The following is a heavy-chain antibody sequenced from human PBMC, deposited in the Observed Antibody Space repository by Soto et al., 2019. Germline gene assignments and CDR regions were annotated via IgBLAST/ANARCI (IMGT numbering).Heavy chain of an antibody. V-gene: IGHV1-2*02. CDR2: VNPIGGGT. CDR3: AKDSGSGWNFDS. J-gene: IGHJ4*02. CDR1: GYSFTDYY. Sequence: QVQLVQSGAEVKKPGASVKVSCEASGYSFTDYYLHWVRQAPGQGLEWMGWVNPIGGGTKNTQKFQGRVPMTREKSINTAYMELSRLTSDDTAVFYCAKDSGSGWNFDSWGQGTLVTVSS. D-gene: IGHD6-19*01.